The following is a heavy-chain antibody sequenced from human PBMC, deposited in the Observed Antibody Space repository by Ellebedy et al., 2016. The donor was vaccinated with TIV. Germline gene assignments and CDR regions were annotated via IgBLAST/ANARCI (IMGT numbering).Heavy chain of an antibody. J-gene: IGHJ4*02. V-gene: IGHV1-2*02. D-gene: IGHD3-10*01. CDR1: GYTFRSYG. CDR3: ARVRGGIVFDY. CDR2: ISPDSGGT. Sequence: ASVKVSCKASGYTFRSYGFSWVRQAPGQGLEWMGWISPDSGGTKYAQKFEGRVTMTRDTSISTAYMELSRLRSDDTAVYYCARVRGGIVFDYWGQGTVVTVSS.